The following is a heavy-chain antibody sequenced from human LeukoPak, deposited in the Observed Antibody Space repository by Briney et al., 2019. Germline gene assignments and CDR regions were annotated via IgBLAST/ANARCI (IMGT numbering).Heavy chain of an antibody. D-gene: IGHD3-22*01. J-gene: IGHJ3*02. Sequence: GGSLRLSCAASGFTFSSYGMHWVRQAPGKGLEWVAFIRYDGSNKYYADSVKGRFTISRDNSKNTLYLQMNSLRAEDTAVYYCAKAPNYYDSSGYSGLDAFDIWGQGTMVTVSS. CDR2: IRYDGSNK. CDR3: AKAPNYYDSSGYSGLDAFDI. V-gene: IGHV3-30*02. CDR1: GFTFSSYG.